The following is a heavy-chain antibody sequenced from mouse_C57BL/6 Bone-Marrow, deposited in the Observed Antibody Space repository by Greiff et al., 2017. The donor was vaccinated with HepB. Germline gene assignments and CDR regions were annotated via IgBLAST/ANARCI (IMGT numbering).Heavy chain of an antibody. CDR2: IDPNSGGT. CDR1: GYTFTSYW. D-gene: IGHD2-3*01. CDR3: ARWRDGYFLYWYFDV. J-gene: IGHJ1*03. V-gene: IGHV1-72*01. Sequence: VQLQQPGAELVKPGASVKLSCKASGYTFTSYWMHWVKQRPGRGLEWIGRIDPNSGGTKYNEKFKSKATLTVDKPSSTAYMQRSSLTSEDSAVYYCARWRDGYFLYWYFDVWGTGTTVTVSS.